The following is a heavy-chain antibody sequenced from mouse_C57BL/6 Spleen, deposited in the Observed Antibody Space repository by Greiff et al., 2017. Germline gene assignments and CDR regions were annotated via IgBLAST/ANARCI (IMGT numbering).Heavy chain of an antibody. CDR3: ARSPITTVVVDY. Sequence: QVQLQQSGAELVKPGASVKLSCKASGYTFTSYWMHWVKQRPGRGLEWIGRIDPNSGGTKYNEKFKGKATLTVDKASSTAYMQLSSLTSEDSAVYYCARSPITTVVVDYWGQGTTLTVSS. V-gene: IGHV1-72*01. CDR1: GYTFTSYW. D-gene: IGHD1-1*01. CDR2: IDPNSGGT. J-gene: IGHJ2*01.